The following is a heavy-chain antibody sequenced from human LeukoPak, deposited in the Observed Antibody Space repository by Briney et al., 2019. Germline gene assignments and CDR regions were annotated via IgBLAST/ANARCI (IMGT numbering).Heavy chain of an antibody. D-gene: IGHD3-10*01. J-gene: IGHJ4*02. CDR1: GGSFSGYY. V-gene: IGHV4-34*01. Sequence: SETLSLTCAVYGGSFSGYYWSWIRQPPGKGLEWIGEINHSGSTNYNPSLKGRVTISVDTSKNQFSLKLSSVTAADTAVYYCARGVSEGRDFDYWGQGTLVTVSS. CDR3: ARGVSEGRDFDY. CDR2: INHSGST.